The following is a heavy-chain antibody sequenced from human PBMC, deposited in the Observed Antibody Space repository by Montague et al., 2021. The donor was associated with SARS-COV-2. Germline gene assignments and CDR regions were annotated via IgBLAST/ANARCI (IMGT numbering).Heavy chain of an antibody. Sequence: SETLSLTCSVYGGSISSRSYYWAWMHQPPGKGLEWLGSIYFTGGRYPNQSLKSRATLSIDRSKNQFYLNLSSVTAADTAVYYCVRAMVRPWVGFDPWGQGIQVTVSS. J-gene: IGHJ5*02. D-gene: IGHD3-10*01. CDR3: VRAMVRPWVGFDP. CDR1: GGSISSRSYY. CDR2: IYFTGGR. V-gene: IGHV4-39*07.